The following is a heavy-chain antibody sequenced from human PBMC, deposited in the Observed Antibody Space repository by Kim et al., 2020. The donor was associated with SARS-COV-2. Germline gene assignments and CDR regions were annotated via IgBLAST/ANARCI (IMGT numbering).Heavy chain of an antibody. V-gene: IGHV1-46*01. CDR1: GYTFTSYY. J-gene: IGHJ6*02. Sequence: ASVKVSCKASGYTFTSYYMHWVRQAPGQGLEWMGIINPSGGSTSYAQKFQGRVTMTRDTSTSTVYMELSSLRSEDTAVYYCARDYSSSAAYYYYGMDVWGQGTTVTVSS. D-gene: IGHD6-6*01. CDR3: ARDYSSSAAYYYYGMDV. CDR2: INPSGGST.